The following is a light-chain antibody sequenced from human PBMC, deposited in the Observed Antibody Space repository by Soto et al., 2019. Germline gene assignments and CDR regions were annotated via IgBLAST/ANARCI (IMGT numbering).Light chain of an antibody. CDR3: QQYNNWPRT. CDR1: QSVSSS. J-gene: IGKJ1*01. V-gene: IGKV3-15*01. Sequence: DIVMTHSPATLSVSPGERAIFSCRASQSVSSSLAWYQQKPGQAPRLLIYGASTRATGTPARFSGSGSGTEFTLTISSLQSEDFAVYFCQQYNNWPRTFGQGTKVDIK. CDR2: GAS.